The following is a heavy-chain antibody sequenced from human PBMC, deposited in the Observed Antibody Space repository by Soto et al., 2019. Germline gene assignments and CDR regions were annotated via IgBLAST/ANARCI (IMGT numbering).Heavy chain of an antibody. V-gene: IGHV5-10-1*01. D-gene: IGHD2-15*01. CDR3: ARQTASYCSGGSCYSRHKYYYYYGMDV. CDR2: IDPSDSYT. CDR1: GYSFTSYW. J-gene: IGHJ6*02. Sequence: GESLKISCKGSGYSFTSYWISWVRQMPGKGLEWMGRIDPSDSYTNYSPSFQGHVTISADKSISTAYLQWSSLKASDTAMYYCARQTASYCSGGSCYSRHKYYYYYGMDVWGQGTTVTVYS.